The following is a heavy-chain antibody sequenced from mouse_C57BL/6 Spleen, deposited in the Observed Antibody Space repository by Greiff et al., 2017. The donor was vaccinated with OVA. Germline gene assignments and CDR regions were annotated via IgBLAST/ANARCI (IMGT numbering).Heavy chain of an antibody. J-gene: IGHJ4*01. CDR1: GYTFTDYN. CDR2: INPNNGGT. V-gene: IGHV1-18*01. Sequence: EVQLQQSGPELVKPGASVKIPCTASGYTFTDYNMDWVKQSHGKSLEWIGDINPNNGGTIYNQKFKGKATLTVAKSSSTAYMELRSLTSEETAVYYCARRDSSYAMDYWGQGTSVTVSS. D-gene: IGHD1-1*01. CDR3: ARRDSSYAMDY.